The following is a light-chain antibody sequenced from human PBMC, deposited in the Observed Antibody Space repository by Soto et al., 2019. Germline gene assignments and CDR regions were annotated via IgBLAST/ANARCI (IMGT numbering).Light chain of an antibody. J-gene: IGKJ4*01. CDR2: AAS. Sequence: DIQMTQSPSFVSASVGDRVTITCRASQGIVSWLAWYQHKPGRAPKLLIHAASSLESGVPSRFSGSGSGTDVTLTISSLQPEDFATYYCQQNSSLQLTFVGGPKVEIK. CDR3: QQNSSLQLT. V-gene: IGKV1-12*01. CDR1: QGIVSW.